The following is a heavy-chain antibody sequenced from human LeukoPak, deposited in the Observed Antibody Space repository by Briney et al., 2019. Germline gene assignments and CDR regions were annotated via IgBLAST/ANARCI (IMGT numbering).Heavy chain of an antibody. CDR3: AKGESFAFAT. CDR1: GFTFSRYD. Sequence: PGGPLRLSCTPSGFTFSRYDMQWVRQAPGKGLEWVSGISRSGPTYYRDSVRGRFTISRDNSKNTLYLQMNSLRAEDTAVYYCAKGESFAFATWGQGTMVTVSS. CDR2: ISRSGPT. D-gene: IGHD2-21*01. J-gene: IGHJ3*02. V-gene: IGHV3-23*01.